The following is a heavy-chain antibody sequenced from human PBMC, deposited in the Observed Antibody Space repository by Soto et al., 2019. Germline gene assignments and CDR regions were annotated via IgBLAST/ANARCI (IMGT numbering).Heavy chain of an antibody. CDR2: IYYSGST. D-gene: IGHD3-22*01. V-gene: IGHV4-59*12. CDR3: ARGPPFFYSGNGGYYIFDY. Sequence: SETLSLTCTVSGGSISSYYWSWIRQPPGKGLEWIGYIYYSGSTNYNPSLKSRVTISVDTSKNQFSLKLISVTAADTAVYYCARGPPFFYSGNGGYYIFDYWGQGTLDIVSA. CDR1: GGSISSYY. J-gene: IGHJ4*02.